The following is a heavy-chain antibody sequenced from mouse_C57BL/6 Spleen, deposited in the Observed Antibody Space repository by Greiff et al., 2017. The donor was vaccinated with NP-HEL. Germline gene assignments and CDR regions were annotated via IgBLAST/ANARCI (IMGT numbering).Heavy chain of an antibody. D-gene: IGHD4-1*01. J-gene: IGHJ2*01. V-gene: IGHV1-82*01. CDR2: IYPGDGDT. Sequence: VQLQQSGPELVKPGASVKISCKASGYAFSSSWMNWVKQRPGKGLEWIGRIYPGDGDTNYNGKFKGKATLTADKSSSTAYMQLSSLTSEDSAVYCCARGWDGEGYYLDYWGQGTTLTVSS. CDR3: ARGWDGEGYYLDY. CDR1: GYAFSSSW.